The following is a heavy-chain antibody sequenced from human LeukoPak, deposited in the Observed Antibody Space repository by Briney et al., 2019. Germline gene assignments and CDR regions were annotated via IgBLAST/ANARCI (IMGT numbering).Heavy chain of an antibody. J-gene: IGHJ4*02. CDR1: GFSFSNYG. CDR2: IWYDGSNK. D-gene: IGHD3-3*01. Sequence: PGRSLRLSCAASGFSFSNYGMHWVRQAPGKGLEWVAVIWYDGSNKYYADSVKGRFTISRDNSKNTLYLQMNSLRAEDTAVYYCARAIDFWSAFDYWGQGTLVTVSS. CDR3: ARAIDFWSAFDY. V-gene: IGHV3-33*01.